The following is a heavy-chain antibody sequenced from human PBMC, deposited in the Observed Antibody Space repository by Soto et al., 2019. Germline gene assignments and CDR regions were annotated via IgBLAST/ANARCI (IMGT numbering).Heavy chain of an antibody. J-gene: IGHJ4*02. Sequence: QLQLQESGPGLVKPSETLSLTCTVSGASIDRSNYYWDWIRQPPGKGLEWIGTTYYNGNAYYNPSLKSRVTMSVDTSKNQFSLKLISVTAADTAVLYCARHFVAVVIKGWGYWGQGTLVTVSS. CDR2: TYYNGNA. D-gene: IGHD3-22*01. V-gene: IGHV4-39*01. CDR1: GASIDRSNYY. CDR3: ARHFVAVVIKGWGY.